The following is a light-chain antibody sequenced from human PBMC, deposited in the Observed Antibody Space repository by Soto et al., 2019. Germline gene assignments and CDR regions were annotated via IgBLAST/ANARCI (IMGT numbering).Light chain of an antibody. CDR3: QQSYYSLMYP. Sequence: IQLTQSPSSLSASVGARVTITCRARQSIAFYVNWFQQKPGRAHRLLSYAASSLQSGVLSRFSVSASGRDYTLTINSMQPDDSATYFCQQSYYSLMYPFGQGT. V-gene: IGKV1-39*01. CDR2: AAS. J-gene: IGKJ2*01. CDR1: QSIAFY.